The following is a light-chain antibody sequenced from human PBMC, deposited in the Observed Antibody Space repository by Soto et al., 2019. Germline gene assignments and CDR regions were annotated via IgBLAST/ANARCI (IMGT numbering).Light chain of an antibody. J-gene: IGKJ1*01. CDR1: QTISSW. CDR2: DAS. V-gene: IGKV1-5*01. CDR3: QQYHSYWT. Sequence: DIQMTQSPSTVSASVGDTVTITCRASQTISSWLAWYQQKPGKAPKLLIYDASSLESGVPQRFSGSGSGTEFTLTISSLQTDDFSTYYCQQYHSYWTFGQGTKVDIK.